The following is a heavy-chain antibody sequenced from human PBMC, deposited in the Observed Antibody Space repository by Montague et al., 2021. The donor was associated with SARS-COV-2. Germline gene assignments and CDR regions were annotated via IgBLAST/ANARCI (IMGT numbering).Heavy chain of an antibody. Sequence: SETLSLTCTVSGDSITNNYYWGRIRQPPGKGLEWIGTIYHSGTTYYNPSLKRRVTISVDTSNNQFSLKLTSVTAADTAVYYCARRHIVASNRAFDYWGQGTLVTVSS. J-gene: IGHJ4*02. V-gene: IGHV4-38-2*02. CDR1: GDSITNNYY. CDR3: ARRHIVASNRAFDY. CDR2: IYHSGTT. D-gene: IGHD2-21*01.